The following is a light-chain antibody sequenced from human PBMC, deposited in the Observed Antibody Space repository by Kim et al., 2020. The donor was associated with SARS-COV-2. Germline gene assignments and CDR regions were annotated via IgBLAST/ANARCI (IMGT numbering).Light chain of an antibody. V-gene: IGLV2-14*03. Sequence: GQSFTTDSTGTSSEVSGYNDVSWYQQHPGKAPKLMIYDVSNRHSGVSNRFSGSKSGNTASLTISGPHAEDEADYYCSTYTSSSTVVFGGGPQLTVL. CDR2: DVS. CDR1: SSEVSGYND. J-gene: IGLJ2*01. CDR3: STYTSSSTVV.